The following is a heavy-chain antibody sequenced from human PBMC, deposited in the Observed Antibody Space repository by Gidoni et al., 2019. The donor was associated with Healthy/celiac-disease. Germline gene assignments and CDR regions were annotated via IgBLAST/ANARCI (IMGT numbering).Heavy chain of an antibody. CDR3: ARVWWFDY. Sequence: DVQLLDSGGGWVQPGGSLRLSSAASGFTFSSYSMNWVRQAPGKGLEWVSYISSSSNTIYYADSVQGRFTIYRDNAKNSLYLQMNSLRVEDTAVYYCARVWWFDYWGQGTLVTVSS. V-gene: IGHV3-48*01. CDR1: GFTFSSYS. J-gene: IGHJ4*02. CDR2: ISSSSNTI. D-gene: IGHD2-15*01.